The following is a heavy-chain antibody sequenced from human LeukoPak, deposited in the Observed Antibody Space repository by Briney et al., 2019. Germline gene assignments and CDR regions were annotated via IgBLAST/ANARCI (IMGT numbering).Heavy chain of an antibody. Sequence: GGSLRLSCAASGFTFSSYGMSGVRQAPGKGLEWVSAISGSGGSTYYADCVKGRFTIYRDNPKNTRYLQMNSVRAEDTAVYYCAKACSSGWYTWFDPWGQGTLVTVSS. CDR2: ISGSGGST. V-gene: IGHV3-23*01. CDR3: AKACSSGWYTWFDP. D-gene: IGHD6-19*01. J-gene: IGHJ5*02. CDR1: GFTFSSYG.